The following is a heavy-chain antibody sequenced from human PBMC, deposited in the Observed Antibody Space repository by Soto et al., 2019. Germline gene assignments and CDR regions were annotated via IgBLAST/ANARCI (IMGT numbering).Heavy chain of an antibody. CDR1: GGSISSYY. J-gene: IGHJ4*02. V-gene: IGHV4-59*01. Sequence: PSETLSLTCTVSGGSISSYYWSWIRQPPGKGLEWIGYIYYSGSTNYNPSLKSRVTISVDTSKNQFSLKLSSVTAADTAVYYCARLYGDYRYFDYWGQGTLVTVSS. CDR3: ARLYGDYRYFDY. D-gene: IGHD4-17*01. CDR2: IYYSGST.